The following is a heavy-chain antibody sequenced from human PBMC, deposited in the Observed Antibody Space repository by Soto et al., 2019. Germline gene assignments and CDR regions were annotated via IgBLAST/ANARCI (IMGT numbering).Heavy chain of an antibody. D-gene: IGHD2-21*02. CDR3: ARDPRNGGNSGLYYGMDA. J-gene: IGHJ6*02. CDR1: GYTFTSYG. Sequence: ASAKVSCKASGYTFTSYGISWVRQAPGQGLEWMGWISAYNGNTNYAQKLQGRVTMTTDTSTSTAYMELRSLRSDDTAVYYCARDPRNGGNSGLYYGMDAWGQGTTVTVSS. V-gene: IGHV1-18*01. CDR2: ISAYNGNT.